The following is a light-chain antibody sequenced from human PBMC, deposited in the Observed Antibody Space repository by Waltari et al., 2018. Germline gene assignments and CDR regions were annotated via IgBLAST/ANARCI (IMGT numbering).Light chain of an antibody. CDR3: QTWGTGFKV. V-gene: IGLV4-69*01. Sequence: QLVVTQSPSASASLGASVKLTCTLSSGYNNYAVAWHQQHPEKGPRYLMKLNSDGSHFKGDVIPDRFSGSTSGTERYLTISSLQSEDEADYYCQTWGTGFKVFGGGTKLTVV. CDR1: SGYNNYA. J-gene: IGLJ3*02. CDR2: LNSDGSH.